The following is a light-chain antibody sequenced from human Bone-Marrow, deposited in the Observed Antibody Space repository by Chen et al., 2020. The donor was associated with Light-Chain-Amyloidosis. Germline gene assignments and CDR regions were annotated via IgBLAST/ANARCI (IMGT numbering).Light chain of an antibody. CDR3: QSADCSGTYEVI. CDR1: DLPTKY. CDR2: RDT. Sequence: SYELTQPPSVSVSPGQTARITCSGDDLPTKYAYWYQQKPGQAPVLVIHRDTERPSGISERFSGSSSGKTATLTIIGVQAEDEADYHCQSADCSGTYEVIFGGGTKLTVL. J-gene: IGLJ2*01. V-gene: IGLV3-25*03.